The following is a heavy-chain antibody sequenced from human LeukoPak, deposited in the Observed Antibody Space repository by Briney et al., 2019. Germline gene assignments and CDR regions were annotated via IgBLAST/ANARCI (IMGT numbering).Heavy chain of an antibody. CDR3: ARAPKAYYDFWSGYLPYGMDV. J-gene: IGHJ6*02. V-gene: IGHV7-4-1*02. Sequence: ASVKVSCKASGYTFTSYAMNWVRQAPGQGLEWMGWINTNTGNPTYAQGFTGRFAFSLDTSVSTAYLQISSLKAEDTAVYYCARAPKAYYDFWSGYLPYGMDVWGQGTTVTVSS. D-gene: IGHD3-3*01. CDR1: GYTFTSYA. CDR2: INTNTGNP.